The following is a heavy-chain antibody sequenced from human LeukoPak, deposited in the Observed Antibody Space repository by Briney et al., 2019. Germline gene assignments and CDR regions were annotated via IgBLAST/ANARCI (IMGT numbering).Heavy chain of an antibody. V-gene: IGHV4-30-4*01. J-gene: IGHJ4*02. CDR3: ARAPGWLYFDY. CDR1: GGSTSSGDYY. CDR2: IYYSGST. Sequence: SQTLSLTCTVSGGSTSSGDYYWSWIRQPPGRGLEWIGYIYYSGSTYYNPSLKSRVTISVDTSKNQFSLKLSSVTAADTAVYYCARAPGWLYFDYWGQGTLVTVSS. D-gene: IGHD5-12*01.